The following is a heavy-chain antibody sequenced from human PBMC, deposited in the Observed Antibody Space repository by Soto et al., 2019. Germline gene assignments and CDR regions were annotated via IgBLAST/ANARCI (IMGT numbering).Heavy chain of an antibody. D-gene: IGHD6-19*01. CDR2: IYYSGST. CDR1: GGSVSSGSYY. J-gene: IGHJ3*02. V-gene: IGHV4-61*01. Sequence: QVQLQESGPGLVKPSETLSLTCTVSGGSVSSGSYYWSWIRQPPGKGLEWIGYIYYSGSTNYNPSLKSRVTISEEPSKNQCSLKLSSVTAADTAVYYCARDRGIAVAGDAFDIWGQGTMVTVSS. CDR3: ARDRGIAVAGDAFDI.